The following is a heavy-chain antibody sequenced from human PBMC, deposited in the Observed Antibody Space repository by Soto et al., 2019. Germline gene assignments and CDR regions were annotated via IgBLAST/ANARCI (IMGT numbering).Heavy chain of an antibody. J-gene: IGHJ5*02. Sequence: LSLTCTVSGGSISSSSYYWGWIRQPPGKGLEWIGSIYYSGGTYYNPSLKSRVTISVDTSKNQFSLKLSSVTAADTAVYYCARRDTMVRGDWFDPWGQGTLVTVSS. CDR2: IYYSGGT. CDR1: GGSISSSSYY. CDR3: ARRDTMVRGDWFDP. V-gene: IGHV4-39*01. D-gene: IGHD3-10*01.